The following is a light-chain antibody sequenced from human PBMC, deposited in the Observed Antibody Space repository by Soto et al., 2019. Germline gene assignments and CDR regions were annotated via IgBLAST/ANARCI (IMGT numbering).Light chain of an antibody. CDR3: LLYYGGAQKV. CDR2: STS. Sequence: QAVVTQEPSLTVSPGGTVTPTCASSTGAVTSGYYPNWFQQKPGQAPRALSYSTSNKHSWTPARFSGSLLGGKAALTLSGVQPEDEAEYYCLLYYGGAQKVFGTGTQVTVL. CDR1: TGAVTSGYY. J-gene: IGLJ1*01. V-gene: IGLV7-43*01.